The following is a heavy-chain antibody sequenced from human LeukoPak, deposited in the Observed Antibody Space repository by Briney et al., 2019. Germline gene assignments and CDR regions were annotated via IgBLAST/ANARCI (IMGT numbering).Heavy chain of an antibody. J-gene: IGHJ4*02. Sequence: GGSLRLSCAASGFTFSSYGMHWVRQAPGKGLEWVAVIWYDGSNKYYADSVKGRFTISRDNSKNTLYLQMNSLRAEDTAVYYCARPSIPYCSGGSCSFDYWGQGTLVTVSS. CDR3: ARPSIPYCSGGSCSFDY. CDR2: IWYDGSNK. V-gene: IGHV3-33*01. CDR1: GFTFSSYG. D-gene: IGHD2-15*01.